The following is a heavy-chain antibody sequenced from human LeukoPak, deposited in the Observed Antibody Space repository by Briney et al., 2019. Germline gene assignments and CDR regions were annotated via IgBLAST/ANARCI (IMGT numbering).Heavy chain of an antibody. V-gene: IGHV3-23*01. Sequence: PGGSLRLSCAASGFTFSSYAMSWVRQALGKGLEWVSAISGSGGSTYYADSVKGRFTISGDNSKNTLYLQMNSLRAEDTAVYYCAKDLSYGSGIDHWGQGTLVTVSS. CDR1: GFTFSSYA. CDR2: ISGSGGST. D-gene: IGHD3-10*01. J-gene: IGHJ4*02. CDR3: AKDLSYGSGIDH.